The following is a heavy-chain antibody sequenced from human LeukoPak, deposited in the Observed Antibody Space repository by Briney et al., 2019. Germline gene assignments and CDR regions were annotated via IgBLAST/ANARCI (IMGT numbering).Heavy chain of an antibody. D-gene: IGHD2-2*01. CDR1: GGSISSSSYY. Sequence: SETLSLTCTVSGGSISSSSYYWGWIRQPPGKGLEWIGEINHSGSTNYNPSLKSRVTISVDTSKNQFSLKLSSVTAADTAVYYCARGLGYCSSTSCFRGYYFDYWGQGTLVTVSS. CDR3: ARGLGYCSSTSCFRGYYFDY. CDR2: INHSGST. J-gene: IGHJ4*02. V-gene: IGHV4-39*07.